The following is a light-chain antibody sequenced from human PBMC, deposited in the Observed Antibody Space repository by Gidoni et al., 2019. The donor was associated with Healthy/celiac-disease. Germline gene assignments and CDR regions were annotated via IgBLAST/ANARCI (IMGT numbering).Light chain of an antibody. CDR2: AAS. V-gene: IGKV1-39*01. Sequence: DIQMPQSPSSLSASVGDRVTITCRASQSISSYLNWYQQKPGKAPKLLIYAASSLQSGVPSRVSGSGSGTDFTLTISSLQPEDFATYYCQQSYSTSWTFGQXTKVEIK. CDR1: QSISSY. CDR3: QQSYSTSWT. J-gene: IGKJ1*01.